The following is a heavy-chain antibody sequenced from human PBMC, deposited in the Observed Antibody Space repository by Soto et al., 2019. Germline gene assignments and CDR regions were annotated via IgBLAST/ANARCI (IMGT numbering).Heavy chain of an antibody. D-gene: IGHD2-21*01. CDR1: GGTFSSYA. Sequence: QVQLVQSGAEVKKPGSSVKVSCKASGGTFSSYAISWVRQAPGQGLEWMGGTIPIFGTANYAQKFQGRVTITADESTSTAYRELSSRRSEDTAVYYCASISDREGTFDYWGQGTLVTVSS. CDR3: ASISDREGTFDY. V-gene: IGHV1-69*12. J-gene: IGHJ4*02. CDR2: TIPIFGTA.